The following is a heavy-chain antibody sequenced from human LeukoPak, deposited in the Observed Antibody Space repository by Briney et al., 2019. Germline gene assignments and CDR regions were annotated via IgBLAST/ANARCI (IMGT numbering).Heavy chain of an antibody. D-gene: IGHD2-15*01. J-gene: IGHJ5*02. Sequence: SETLSLTCTVSGYSISSGYYWGWIRQPPGKGLGWIGSIYHSGSTYYNPSLKSRVTISVDTSKNQFSLKLSSVTAADTAVYYCASPRLRNNWFDPWGQGTLVTVSS. V-gene: IGHV4-38-2*02. CDR3: ASPRLRNNWFDP. CDR1: GYSISSGYY. CDR2: IYHSGST.